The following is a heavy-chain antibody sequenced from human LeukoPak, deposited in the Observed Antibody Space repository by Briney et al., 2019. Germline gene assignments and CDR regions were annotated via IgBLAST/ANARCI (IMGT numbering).Heavy chain of an antibody. CDR1: GFTFCSYG. CDR3: AKVDLGAVPAAILGAAFDY. D-gene: IGHD2-2*01. J-gene: IGHJ4*02. V-gene: IGHV3-30*02. Sequence: GGSLRLSSAASGFTFCSYGMHWVRQAPGKGLAWVAFIRYDRSNKYYADSVKGRFTISRDNSKNTLYLQNNSQKAEDTAVYYCAKVDLGAVPAAILGAAFDYRVEGTLASVSS. CDR2: IRYDRSNK.